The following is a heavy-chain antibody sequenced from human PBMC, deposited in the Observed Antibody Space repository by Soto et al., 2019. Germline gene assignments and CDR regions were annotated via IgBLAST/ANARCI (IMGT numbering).Heavy chain of an antibody. J-gene: IGHJ4*02. CDR2: MQASGTF. CDR3: AVVTRLAAAGTYGRAVLAD. V-gene: IGHV4-31*03. D-gene: IGHD2-21*02. CDR1: GGSISNGDVY. Sequence: QVQLQESGPGLMRPSQTLYLTCTVSGGSISNGDVYWSWIRQDPGQSLEWIGHMQASGTFFYKPSLYRRVTIRVETSKNQFARRLTSLTGADTGFYYGAVVTRLAAAGTYGRAVLADWGPGPLVTVSS.